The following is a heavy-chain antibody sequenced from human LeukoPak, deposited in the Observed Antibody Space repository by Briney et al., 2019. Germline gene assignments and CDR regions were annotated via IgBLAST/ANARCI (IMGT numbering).Heavy chain of an antibody. CDR1: GFTFSSYW. V-gene: IGHV3-7*01. D-gene: IGHD3-10*02. CDR3: ASGPVFGELLNYYYYYGMDV. J-gene: IGHJ6*02. Sequence: EPGGSLRLSCAASGFTFSSYWMSWVRQAPGKGLEGVANIKQDGSEKYYVDSVKGRFTISRDNAKNSLYLQMNSLRAEDTAMYYCASGPVFGELLNYYYYYGMDVWGQGTTVTVSS. CDR2: IKQDGSEK.